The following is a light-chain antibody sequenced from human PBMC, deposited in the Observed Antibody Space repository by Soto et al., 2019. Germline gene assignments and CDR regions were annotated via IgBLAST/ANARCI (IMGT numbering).Light chain of an antibody. J-gene: IGLJ3*02. CDR1: SSDVGGYNY. Sequence: QSALTQPAPVSGSPGQSITISCTGTSSDVGGYNYVSWYQQHPGKAPKLMIYEVSNRPSGVSNRFSGSKSGNTASLTISGLQAEDEADYYCSSYTSSSTKVFGGGTKVTVL. CDR2: EVS. CDR3: SSYTSSSTKV. V-gene: IGLV2-14*01.